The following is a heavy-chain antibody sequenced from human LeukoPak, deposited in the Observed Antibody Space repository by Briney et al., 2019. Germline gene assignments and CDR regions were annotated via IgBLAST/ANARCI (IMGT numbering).Heavy chain of an antibody. CDR1: GFTFSDYN. J-gene: IGHJ6*03. V-gene: IGHV3-11*04. D-gene: IGHD6-19*01. CDR3: ARVGATQQWLVQYYYYYMDV. CDR2: ISRSGSTK. Sequence: GGSLRLSCAASGFTFSDYNMRWIRQAPGKGLEWVSSISRSGSTKYYADSVKGRFTISRDNAKNSLYLQMNSLRAEDTAVYYCARVGATQQWLVQYYYYYMDVWGKGTTVTISS.